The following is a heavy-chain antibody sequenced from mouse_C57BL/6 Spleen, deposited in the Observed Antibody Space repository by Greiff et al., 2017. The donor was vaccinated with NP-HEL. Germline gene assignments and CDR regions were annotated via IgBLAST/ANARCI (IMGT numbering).Heavy chain of an antibody. CDR3: ARNYGSSLWYFDV. D-gene: IGHD1-1*01. Sequence: QVQLKQPGAELVKPGASVKLSCKASGYTFTSYWMHWVKQRPGQGLEWIGMIHPNSGSTNYNEKFKSKATLTVDKSSSTAYMQLSSLTSEDSAVYYCARNYGSSLWYFDVGGTGTTVTVSS. CDR1: GYTFTSYW. V-gene: IGHV1-64*01. CDR2: IHPNSGST. J-gene: IGHJ1*03.